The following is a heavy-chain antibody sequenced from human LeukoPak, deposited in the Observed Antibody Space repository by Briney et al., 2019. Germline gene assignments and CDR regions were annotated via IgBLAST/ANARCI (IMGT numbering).Heavy chain of an antibody. D-gene: IGHD1-26*01. CDR3: ARGERIVGALDAFDI. CDR2: IYHSGST. CDR1: GGSISSGGYY. V-gene: IGHV4-30-2*01. J-gene: IGHJ3*02. Sequence: SQTLSLTCTVSGGSISSGGYYWSWIRPPPGKGLEWIVYIYHSGSTYYNPSLKSRVTISVDRSKNQFSLKLSSVTAADTAVYYCARGERIVGALDAFDIWGQGTMVTVSS.